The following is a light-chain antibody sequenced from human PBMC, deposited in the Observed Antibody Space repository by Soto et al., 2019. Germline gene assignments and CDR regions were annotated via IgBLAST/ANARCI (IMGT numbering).Light chain of an antibody. CDR3: QQRSDWPPRLT. CDR1: QTINNY. Sequence: EIVLTQSPATLSLSPGERATLSCRASQTINNYLAWYQQKPGQASRLLVYDASYRAIGIPARFSGSGSGTDVTLTISSLEPEDFAVYYCQQRSDWPPRLTFGGGTKVEIK. V-gene: IGKV3-11*01. CDR2: DAS. J-gene: IGKJ4*01.